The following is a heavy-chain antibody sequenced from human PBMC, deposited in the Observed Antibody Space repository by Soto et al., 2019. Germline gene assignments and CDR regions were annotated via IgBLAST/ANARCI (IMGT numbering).Heavy chain of an antibody. V-gene: IGHV4-59*01. J-gene: IGHJ5*02. D-gene: IGHD2-15*01. Sequence: ETLSLTCTVSGGSISSYYWSWIRQPPGKGLEWIGYISYSGSTNYNPSLKSRVTISFDASKNQISLQVRSATAADAAVYYCARDLKEYCSDGKCNWFDPWGQGTLVTVSS. CDR3: ARDLKEYCSDGKCNWFDP. CDR2: ISYSGST. CDR1: GGSISSYY.